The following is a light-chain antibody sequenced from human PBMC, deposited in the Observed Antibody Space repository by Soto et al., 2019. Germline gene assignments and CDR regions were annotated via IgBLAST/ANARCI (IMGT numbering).Light chain of an antibody. CDR2: AAS. CDR1: QSISSY. V-gene: IGKV1-39*01. CDR3: QQSYSRVT. J-gene: IGKJ1*01. Sequence: DIQMTQSASSLSESVGDRVTITCRASQSISSYVSWYQQKPGKAPKLLIYAASRLQSGVPSRFSGSRSGTDFTLTISSLQPEDFATYYCQQSYSRVTFGQGTKVDIK.